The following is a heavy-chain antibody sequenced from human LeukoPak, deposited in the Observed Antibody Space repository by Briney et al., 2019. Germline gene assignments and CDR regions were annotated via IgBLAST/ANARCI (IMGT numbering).Heavy chain of an antibody. V-gene: IGHV6-1*01. CDR1: GDSVSSNSVT. CDR2: TYYRSTWYN. Sequence: QTLSLTCAISGDSVSSNSVTWNWIRQSPSRGLEWLGRTYYRSTWYNDYAVSVRGRLTVNPDTSKNQFSLHLNSVTPEDTAVYYCARRLTQYDCFDPWGQGILVTVSS. D-gene: IGHD2-2*01. J-gene: IGHJ5*02. CDR3: ARRLTQYDCFDP.